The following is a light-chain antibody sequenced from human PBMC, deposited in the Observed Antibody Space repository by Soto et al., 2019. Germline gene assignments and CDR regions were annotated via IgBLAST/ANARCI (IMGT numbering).Light chain of an antibody. V-gene: IGKV1-5*03. J-gene: IGKJ1*01. CDR1: QSISSW. CDR2: KAS. Sequence: DIQMTQSPSTLSASVGDSVTITCRASQSISSWLAWYQQKPGTAPKLLIYKASNLESGVPSRFSGSGSGTEFTLPISSLQPDDFATYYCQQYSGPSPWTFGQGTRVEIK. CDR3: QQYSGPSPWT.